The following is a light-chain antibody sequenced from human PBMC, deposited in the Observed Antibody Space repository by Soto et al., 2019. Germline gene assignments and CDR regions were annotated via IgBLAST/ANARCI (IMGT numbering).Light chain of an antibody. CDR3: QQYNNWPLT. CDR1: QSINSN. J-gene: IGKJ4*01. V-gene: IGKV3-15*01. Sequence: IVMTQSPATLSVSLGERATLSCRASQSINSNLAWYQQKPGQAPRLLMFRASIRAAGFPARFSGSGSGTEFTLTISSLQSEDYAVYFCQQYNNWPLTFGGGTKVDIK. CDR2: RAS.